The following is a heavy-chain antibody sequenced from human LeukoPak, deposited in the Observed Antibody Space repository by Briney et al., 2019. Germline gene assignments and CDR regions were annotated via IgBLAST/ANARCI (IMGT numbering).Heavy chain of an antibody. D-gene: IGHD5-24*01. V-gene: IGHV3-30*04. CDR3: ARDLGYRYYFDY. CDR1: GFTFSSYA. Sequence: GGSLRLSCAAPGFTFSSYAMHWVRQAPGKGLERVAVISYDGSNKYYADSVKGRFTISRDNSKNTLYMQMNSLRADDTAVYYCARDLGYRYYFDYWGQGTLVTVSS. CDR2: ISYDGSNK. J-gene: IGHJ4*02.